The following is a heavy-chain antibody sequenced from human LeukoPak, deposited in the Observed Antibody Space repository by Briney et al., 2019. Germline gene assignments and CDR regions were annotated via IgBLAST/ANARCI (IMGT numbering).Heavy chain of an antibody. CDR2: IYYSGST. Sequence: SETLSLTCTVSGDSISSRSYYWGWIRQPPGKGLEWIANIYYSGSTYLNPSLKSRVTISIDTSKNQFSLKLTSVTAADTAVYYCARLVPPGWFDPWGQGTLVTVSS. V-gene: IGHV4-39*01. J-gene: IGHJ5*02. D-gene: IGHD6-6*01. CDR1: GDSISSRSYY. CDR3: ARLVPPGWFDP.